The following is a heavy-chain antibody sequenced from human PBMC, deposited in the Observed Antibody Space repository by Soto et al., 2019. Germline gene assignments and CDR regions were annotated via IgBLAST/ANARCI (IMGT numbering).Heavy chain of an antibody. Sequence: EVQLLVSGGGLVQPGGSLRLSCAASGFTFSSYVMSWVRQTPGKGLEWVSAISSTGGSTNYADSVKGRFTISRDNSKNTVYMQMNSLRAEYTAVYYCAKGERFDSSGYYYKDAFDIWGQGTMVTVSS. V-gene: IGHV3-23*01. CDR1: GFTFSSYV. CDR2: ISSTGGST. CDR3: AKGERFDSSGYYYKDAFDI. J-gene: IGHJ3*02. D-gene: IGHD3-22*01.